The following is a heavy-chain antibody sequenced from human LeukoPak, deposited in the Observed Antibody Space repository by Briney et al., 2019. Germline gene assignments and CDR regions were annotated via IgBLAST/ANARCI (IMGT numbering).Heavy chain of an antibody. J-gene: IGHJ4*02. CDR3: AGDHGYAFDY. CDR2: INSISGEI. Sequence: PGGSLRLSCVASGFTFSYYSMNWVRQAPGKGLEWVSYINSISGEIWYADSVKGRFTISRDDAKNSLYLQMNSLRDEDTAVYYCAGDHGYAFDYWGQGTLVTVSS. V-gene: IGHV3-48*02. D-gene: IGHD5-12*01. CDR1: GFTFSYYS.